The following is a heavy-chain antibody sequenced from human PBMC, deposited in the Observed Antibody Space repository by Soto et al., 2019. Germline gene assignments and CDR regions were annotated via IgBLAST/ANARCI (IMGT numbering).Heavy chain of an antibody. CDR3: AKGPAIVLVPAAMNYYYG. CDR2: ISYDGSNK. D-gene: IGHD2-2*01. J-gene: IGHJ6*01. CDR1: GFTFSSYG. V-gene: IGHV3-30*18. Sequence: LRLSCAASGFTFSSYGMHWVRQAPGKGLEWVAVISYDGSNKYYADSVKGRFTISRDNSKNTLYLQMNSLRAEDTAVYYCAKGPAIVLVPAAMNYYYG.